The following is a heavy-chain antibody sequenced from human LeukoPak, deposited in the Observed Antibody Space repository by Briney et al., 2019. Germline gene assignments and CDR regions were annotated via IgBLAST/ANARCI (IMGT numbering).Heavy chain of an antibody. V-gene: IGHV7-4-1*02. CDR2: INTNTGNP. CDR1: GYTFTSYA. D-gene: IGHD6-13*01. CDR3: AREVAAAGLPSGDY. J-gene: IGHJ4*02. Sequence: ASVKVSCKASGYTFTSYAMNWVRQAPGQGLEWMGWINTNTGNPTYAQGFTGRFVFSLDTFVSTAYLQISSLKAEDTAVYYCAREVAAAGLPSGDYWGQGTLVTVSS.